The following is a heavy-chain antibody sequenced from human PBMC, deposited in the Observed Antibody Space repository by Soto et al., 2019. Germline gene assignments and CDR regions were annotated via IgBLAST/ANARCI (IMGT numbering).Heavy chain of an antibody. V-gene: IGHV4-34*01. CDR3: ARIMSSSVYNWFDA. CDR1: GGSFSGYY. CDR2: INHSGST. Sequence: QVQLQQWGAGLLKPSETLSLTCAVYGGSFSGYYWSWIRQPPGKGLEWIGEINHSGSTNYNPSLKSRGTMSVDTSKNQFSLKLSSVTAADTAVYYCARIMSSSVYNWFDAWGQGTLVTVSS. J-gene: IGHJ5*02. D-gene: IGHD6-13*01.